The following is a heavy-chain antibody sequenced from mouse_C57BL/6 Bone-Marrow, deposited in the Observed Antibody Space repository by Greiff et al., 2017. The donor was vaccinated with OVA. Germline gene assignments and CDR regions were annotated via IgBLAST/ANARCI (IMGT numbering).Heavy chain of an antibody. CDR1: GYTFTDYE. CDR2: IDPETGGT. V-gene: IGHV1-15*01. Sequence: QVQLQQSGAELVRPGASVTLSCKASGYTFTDYEMHWVKQTPVHGLEWIGAIDPETGGTAYNQKFKGKAILTADKSSSTAYMELRSLTSEDSAVYYCTRVTIYYYGSSVAWFAYWGQGTLVTVSA. CDR3: TRVTIYYYGSSVAWFAY. D-gene: IGHD1-1*01. J-gene: IGHJ3*01.